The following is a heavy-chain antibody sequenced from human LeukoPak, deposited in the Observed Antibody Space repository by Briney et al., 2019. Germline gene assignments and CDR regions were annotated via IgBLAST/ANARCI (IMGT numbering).Heavy chain of an antibody. CDR2: IRYDGSNK. CDR1: GFTFSSYG. Sequence: GGSLRLSCAASGFTFSSYGMHWVRQAPGKGLEWVAFIRYDGSNKYYADSVKGRFTISRDNSKNTLYLQMNSLRAEDTAVYYCAKDLVPAAIFENFDYWGRGTLVTVSS. D-gene: IGHD2-2*01. J-gene: IGHJ4*02. V-gene: IGHV3-30*02. CDR3: AKDLVPAAIFENFDY.